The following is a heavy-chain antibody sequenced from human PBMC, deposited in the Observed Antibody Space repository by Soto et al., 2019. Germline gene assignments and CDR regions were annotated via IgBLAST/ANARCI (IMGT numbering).Heavy chain of an antibody. CDR3: ASRGPGTSVDY. J-gene: IGHJ4*02. D-gene: IGHD1-7*01. V-gene: IGHV4-4*01. CDR2: IYRTGNT. Sequence: PSESMALACAVCGGCVTSKDWWVSFQQPPVQGLEWIGDIYRTGNTNYNSSLKSRVTILLDKSENQFSLKVTALTAADTVVYCWASRGPGTSVDYWGQGTLVTVSS. CDR1: GGCVTSKDW.